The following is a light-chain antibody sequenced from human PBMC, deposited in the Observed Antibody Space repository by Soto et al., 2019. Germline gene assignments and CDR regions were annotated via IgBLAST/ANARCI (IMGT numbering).Light chain of an antibody. J-gene: IGKJ1*01. CDR3: QQYGSSPPLT. Sequence: EIVLTQSPGTLSLSPGERATLSCRASQSVSSSYLAWYQQKPGQAPRLLIYGASSRATGIPDRFSGSGSGRAFSLTISRLEPEDFAVYYCQQYGSSPPLTFGQGTKVEIK. CDR1: QSVSSSY. CDR2: GAS. V-gene: IGKV3-20*01.